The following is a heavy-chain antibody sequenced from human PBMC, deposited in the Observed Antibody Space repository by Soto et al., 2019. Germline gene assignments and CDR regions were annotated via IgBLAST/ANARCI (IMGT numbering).Heavy chain of an antibody. Sequence: SSETLSLTCTVSSGSISSTSYYWAWIRQPPGKGLEWIGAIYYDGTTYYTESLKSRVSIAVDTSKNQFSLKLNAVTAADTAVYFCARQGPNTKILVVKHYAADFWGQGTAVTGSS. CDR2: IYYDGTT. CDR1: SGSISSTSYY. CDR3: ARQGPNTKILVVKHYAADF. J-gene: IGHJ6*02. V-gene: IGHV4-39*01. D-gene: IGHD3-22*01.